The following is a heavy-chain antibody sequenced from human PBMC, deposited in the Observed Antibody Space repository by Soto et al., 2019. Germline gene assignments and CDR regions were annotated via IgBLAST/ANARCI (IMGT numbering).Heavy chain of an antibody. D-gene: IGHD5-18*01. J-gene: IGHJ3*02. Sequence: ASVKVSCKASGGTFSSYTISWVRQAPGQGLEWMGRIIPILGIANYAQKFQGRVTITADKSTSTAYMELSSLRSEDTAVYYCARPDAQLDDAFHIWGQGTLVTVSS. CDR3: ARPDAQLDDAFHI. V-gene: IGHV1-69*02. CDR1: GGTFSSYT. CDR2: IIPILGIA.